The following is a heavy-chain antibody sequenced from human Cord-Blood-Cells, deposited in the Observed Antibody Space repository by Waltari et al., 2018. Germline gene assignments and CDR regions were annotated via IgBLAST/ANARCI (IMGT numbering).Heavy chain of an antibody. CDR3: ARVYYDYVYGMDV. V-gene: IGHV4-34*01. D-gene: IGHD3-16*01. CDR2: IKQIGNT. Sequence: QVQLQQWGAGLLKPSETLSLTCAVYGGSFSGYYWSWIRQPPGKGLEGIGEIKQIGNTNYHPSLKSRVTISVDTSKNQFSLKLSSVTAADTAVYYCARVYYDYVYGMDVWGQGTTVTVSS. J-gene: IGHJ6*02. CDR1: GGSFSGYY.